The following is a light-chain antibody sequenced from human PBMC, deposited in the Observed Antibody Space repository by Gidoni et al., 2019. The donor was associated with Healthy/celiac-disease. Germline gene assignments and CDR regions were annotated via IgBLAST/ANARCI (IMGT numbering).Light chain of an antibody. J-gene: IGKJ1*01. Sequence: IQMTQSPSSLSASVGDRVTITCRASQSISSYLNWYQQKPGKDPKLLIYDASSLQSGVPPRFSGRRSGTKYTITIISLQPEDFTTSYCQQRYSNPTTFGQGTKVEIK. CDR1: QSISSY. CDR2: DAS. CDR3: QQRYSNPTT. V-gene: IGKV1-39*01.